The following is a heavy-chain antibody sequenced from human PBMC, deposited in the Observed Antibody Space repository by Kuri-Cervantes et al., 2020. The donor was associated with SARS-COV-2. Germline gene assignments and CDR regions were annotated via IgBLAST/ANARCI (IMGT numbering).Heavy chain of an antibody. CDR2: IIPIFGTA. J-gene: IGHJ6*02. CDR1: GYTFTNYA. V-gene: IGHV1-69*06. D-gene: IGHD3-10*01. Sequence: SVKVSCKASGYTFTNYAISWVRQAPGQGLEWMGGIIPIFGTANYAQKFQGRVTITADKSTSTAYMELSSLRSEDTAVYYCAAPYYYGSGSYATYYYYYGMDVWGQGTMVTVSS. CDR3: AAPYYYGSGSYATYYYYYGMDV.